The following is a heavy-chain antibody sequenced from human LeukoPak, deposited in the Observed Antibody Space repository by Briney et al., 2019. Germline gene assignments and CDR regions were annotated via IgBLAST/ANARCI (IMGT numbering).Heavy chain of an antibody. CDR2: ISYDGSNK. Sequence: PGRSLRLSCAASGFTFSSYGMHWVRQAPGKGLEWVAVISYDGSNKYYADSVKGRFTISRDNSKNTLYLQMNSLRAEDTAVYYCARALYGDLKVFVYWGQGTLVTVSS. CDR3: ARALYGDLKVFVY. V-gene: IGHV3-30*03. J-gene: IGHJ4*02. CDR1: GFTFSSYG. D-gene: IGHD4-17*01.